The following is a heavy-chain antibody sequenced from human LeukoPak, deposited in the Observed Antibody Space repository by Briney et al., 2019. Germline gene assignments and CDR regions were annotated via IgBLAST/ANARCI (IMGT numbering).Heavy chain of an antibody. CDR1: GFTVSSNY. CDR3: ANEYSSSSREN. Sequence: GGSLRLSCAASGFTVSSNYMSWVRQAPGKGLEWVSVIYSGGSTYYADSVKGRFTISRDNSKNTLYPQMNSLRAEDTAVYYCANEYSSSSRENWGQGTLVTVSS. V-gene: IGHV3-53*01. D-gene: IGHD6-6*01. J-gene: IGHJ4*02. CDR2: IYSGGST.